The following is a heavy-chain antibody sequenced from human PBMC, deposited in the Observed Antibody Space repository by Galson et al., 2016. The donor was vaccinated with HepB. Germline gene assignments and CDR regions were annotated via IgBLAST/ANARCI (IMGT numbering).Heavy chain of an antibody. J-gene: IGHJ4*02. Sequence: SLRLSCAASGFSFNDFYMSWIRQPPGKALEWISYISHSGNTREYADSVKGRFTVSRDNNKNSVYLQLNSLRAEDTALYYCARDVNNWTGDRRLFDLWGQGTLVADSS. V-gene: IGHV3-11*01. CDR3: ARDVNNWTGDRRLFDL. CDR1: GFSFNDFY. D-gene: IGHD1-1*01. CDR2: ISHSGNTR.